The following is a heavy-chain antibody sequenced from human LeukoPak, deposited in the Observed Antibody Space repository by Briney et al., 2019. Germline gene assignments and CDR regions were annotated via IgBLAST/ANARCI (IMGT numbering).Heavy chain of an antibody. V-gene: IGHV3-23*01. Sequence: GGSLRLSCVASGFTFSSYAMNWVRQAPGMGLEWVSVITSSGGSTAYADSVRGRFTISRDNSKNTLYVQMNSLRAEDTAVYYCVTESTGTLDYWGQGTLVTVSS. D-gene: IGHD3-9*01. CDR3: VTESTGTLDY. J-gene: IGHJ4*02. CDR1: GFTFSSYA. CDR2: ITSSGGST.